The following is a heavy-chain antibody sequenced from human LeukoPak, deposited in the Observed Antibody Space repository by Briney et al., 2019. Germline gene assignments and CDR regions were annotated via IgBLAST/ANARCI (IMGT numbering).Heavy chain of an antibody. CDR2: IIPIFGTA. D-gene: IGHD6-19*01. CDR3: ARIAGQWLPFDY. CDR1: GGTFSSYA. V-gene: IGHV1-69*01. J-gene: IGHJ4*02. Sequence: SVKVSCKASGGTFSSYAISWVRQAPGQGLEWMGGIIPIFGTANYAQKFQGRVTITADESTSTAYMELSSLRSEDTAVYYCARIAGQWLPFDYWGQGTLVTVSS.